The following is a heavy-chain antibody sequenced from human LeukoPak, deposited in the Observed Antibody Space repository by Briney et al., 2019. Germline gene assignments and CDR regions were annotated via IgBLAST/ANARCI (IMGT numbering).Heavy chain of an antibody. Sequence: GGSLRLSCGASGFTFSSYAMSWVRQAPGKGLEWVSAISGSGGSTYYADSVKGRFPISRDNSKNTLYLQMNSLRAEDTAVYYCAKSSSGRHAFDIWGQGTMVTVSS. J-gene: IGHJ3*02. CDR3: AKSSSGRHAFDI. D-gene: IGHD2-15*01. CDR2: ISGSGGST. CDR1: GFTFSSYA. V-gene: IGHV3-23*01.